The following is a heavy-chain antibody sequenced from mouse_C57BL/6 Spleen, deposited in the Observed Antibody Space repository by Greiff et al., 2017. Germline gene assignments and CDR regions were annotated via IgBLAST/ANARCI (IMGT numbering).Heavy chain of an antibody. V-gene: IGHV8-8*01. D-gene: IGHD1-1*01. J-gene: IGHJ4*01. CDR3: ARIGYYYGSSYLYAMDY. CDR1: GFSLSTFGMG. Sequence: QVTLKVSGPGILQPSQTLSLTCSFSGFSLSTFGMGVGWIRQPSGKGLEWLAHIWWDDDKYYNPALKSRLTISKDTSKNQVFLKIANVDTADTATYYCARIGYYYGSSYLYAMDYWGQGTSVTVSS. CDR2: IWWDDDK.